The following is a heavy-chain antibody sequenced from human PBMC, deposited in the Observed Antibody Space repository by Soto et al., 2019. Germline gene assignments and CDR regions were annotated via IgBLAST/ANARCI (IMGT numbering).Heavy chain of an antibody. J-gene: IGHJ6*02. CDR3: AREETAWPLAYGLDV. Sequence: GSLRLSCEASGFSFSTYSMHWVRQAPGKGLEWVSSIGRRSDIYYADSVKGRFTISRDNAKNSVSLQMNSLRDEDAAVYYCAREETAWPLAYGLDVWGQGTTVTVSS. D-gene: IGHD2-21*02. CDR2: IGRRSDI. V-gene: IGHV3-21*01. CDR1: GFSFSTYS.